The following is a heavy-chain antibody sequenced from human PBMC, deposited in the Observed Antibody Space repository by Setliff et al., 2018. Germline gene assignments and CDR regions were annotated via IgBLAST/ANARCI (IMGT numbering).Heavy chain of an antibody. CDR2: IYHSGST. Sequence: SETLSLTCTVSGGSISSMSYYWGWIRQPPGKGLEWIGSIYHSGSTNYNPSLKSRVTISVDMSKNQFSLKLSSVTAADTAVYYCARESYYYYMDVWGKGTTVTVSS. CDR3: ARESYYYYMDV. V-gene: IGHV4-39*07. J-gene: IGHJ6*03. CDR1: GGSISSMSYY.